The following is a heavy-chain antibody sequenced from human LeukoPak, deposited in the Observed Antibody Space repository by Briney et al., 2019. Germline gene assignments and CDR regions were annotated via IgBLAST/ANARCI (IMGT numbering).Heavy chain of an antibody. J-gene: IGHJ5*02. CDR1: GYSLSSGYY. D-gene: IGHD3-10*01. V-gene: IGHV4-38-2*01. CDR3: ARVGGSGSYYPVLDWFDP. Sequence: SETLSLTCGVSGYSLSSGYYWGWIRQPPGKGLEWIGIIYHSGSPYYNPSLKSRVTISVDTSKNQFSLKLSSVTAADTAVYYCARVGGSGSYYPVLDWFDPWGQGTLVTVSS. CDR2: IYHSGSP.